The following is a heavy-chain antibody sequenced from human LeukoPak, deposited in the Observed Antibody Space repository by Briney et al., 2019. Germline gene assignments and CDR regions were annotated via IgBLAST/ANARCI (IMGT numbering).Heavy chain of an antibody. CDR2: ISGSSGST. CDR1: GFTFSSYA. D-gene: IGHD3-22*01. V-gene: IGHV3-23*01. CDR3: AKDQSSGYYPYYFDY. J-gene: IGHJ4*02. Sequence: GGSLRLSCAASGFTFSSYAMSWVRQAPGKGLEWVSAISGSSGSTYYADSVKGRFTISRDNSKNTLYLQMNSLRAEDTAVYYCAKDQSSGYYPYYFDYWGQGTLVTVSS.